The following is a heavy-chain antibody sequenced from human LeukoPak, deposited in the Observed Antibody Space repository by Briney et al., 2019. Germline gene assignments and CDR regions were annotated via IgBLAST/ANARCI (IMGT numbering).Heavy chain of an antibody. CDR3: ARGSGYSSGWYLIYYMDV. J-gene: IGHJ6*03. CDR1: GFTFTTYS. CDR2: ISSGSSAI. Sequence: GGSLRLSCEASGFTFTTYSMTWVRQAPGRGLEWVSIISSGSSAIFSADALKGRFTISRDNAKNSLYLQMNSLRAEDTAVYYCARGSGYSSGWYLIYYMDVWGKGTTVTVSS. D-gene: IGHD6-19*01. V-gene: IGHV3-21*01.